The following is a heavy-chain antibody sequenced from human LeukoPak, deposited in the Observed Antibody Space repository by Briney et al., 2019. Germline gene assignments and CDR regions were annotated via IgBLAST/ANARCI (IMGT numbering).Heavy chain of an antibody. J-gene: IGHJ5*02. CDR3: ARGHYGSGSYSTLDP. Sequence: VASVKVSCKASGGTFSSYAISWVRQAPGQGLEWMGRIIPILGIANYAQKFQGRVTITADKSTSTAYVELGSLRSEDTAVYYCARGHYGSGSYSTLDPWGQGTLVTVSS. V-gene: IGHV1-69*04. CDR2: IIPILGIA. D-gene: IGHD3-10*01. CDR1: GGTFSSYA.